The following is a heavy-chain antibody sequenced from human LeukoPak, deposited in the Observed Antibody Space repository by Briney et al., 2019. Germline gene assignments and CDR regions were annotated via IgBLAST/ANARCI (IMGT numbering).Heavy chain of an antibody. Sequence: PGGSLRLSCAASGFTFSSYSMNWVRQAPGKGPEWVSSISSSNSSIHYADSVKGRFTISRDNAKNSLYLQMNSLRAEDTAVYYCARRVTPNSFDYWGQGTLVTVSS. CDR1: GFTFSSYS. J-gene: IGHJ4*02. CDR3: ARRVTPNSFDY. CDR2: ISSSNSSI. V-gene: IGHV3-21*01. D-gene: IGHD2-21*02.